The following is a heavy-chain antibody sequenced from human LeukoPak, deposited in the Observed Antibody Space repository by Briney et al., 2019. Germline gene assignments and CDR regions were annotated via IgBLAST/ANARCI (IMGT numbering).Heavy chain of an antibody. D-gene: IGHD1-26*01. V-gene: IGHV4-39*07. Sequence: KPSETLSLTCSVSGGSISSTGHYWGWIRQPPGKGLEWIGNIYYSGSTFYNPSLKSRVTISVDTSKNQFSLKVNSVTAADTAVYYCARRTGSLSFDYWGQGTLVTVSS. CDR2: IYYSGST. CDR1: GGSISSTGHY. J-gene: IGHJ4*02. CDR3: ARRTGSLSFDY.